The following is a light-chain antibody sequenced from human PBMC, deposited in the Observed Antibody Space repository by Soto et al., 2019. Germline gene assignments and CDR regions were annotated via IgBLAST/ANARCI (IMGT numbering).Light chain of an antibody. Sequence: DIQMTQSPSTLSGSVGDRVTITCRASQTISSWLAWYQQKPGKAPKLLIYKASTLKSGVPSRFSGSGSGTEFTLTISNLQPEAFATFYCQQSYNAPFTCGPGTKVDIK. CDR1: QTISSW. V-gene: IGKV1-5*03. J-gene: IGKJ3*01. CDR2: KAS. CDR3: QQSYNAPFT.